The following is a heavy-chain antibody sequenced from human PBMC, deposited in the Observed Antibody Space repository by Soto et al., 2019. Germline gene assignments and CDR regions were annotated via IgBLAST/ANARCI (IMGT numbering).Heavy chain of an antibody. D-gene: IGHD6-13*01. V-gene: IGHV5-51*01. Sequence: GESLKISCKGSGYSFTSYWIGWVRQMPGKGLEWMGIIYPGDSDTRYSPSFQGQVTISADKSISTAYLQWSSLKASDTAMYYCARLSSTRGGYYGMDVWGQGTTVTVSS. CDR1: GYSFTSYW. J-gene: IGHJ6*02. CDR2: IYPGDSDT. CDR3: ARLSSTRGGYYGMDV.